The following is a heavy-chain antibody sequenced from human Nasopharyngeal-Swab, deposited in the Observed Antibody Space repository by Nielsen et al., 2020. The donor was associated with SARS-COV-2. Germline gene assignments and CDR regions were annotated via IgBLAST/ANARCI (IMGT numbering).Heavy chain of an antibody. Sequence: GGSLRLSCKGSGYSFTSYWIGWVRQMPGKGLEWMGIIYPGDSDTRYSPSFQGQVTISADKSISTAYLQWSSLKASDTAMHYCARLSQYNWNNERGVGGYYYYYMDVWGKGTTVTVSS. J-gene: IGHJ6*03. V-gene: IGHV5-51*01. CDR2: IYPGDSDT. CDR1: GYSFTSYW. CDR3: ARLSQYNWNNERGVGGYYYYYMDV. D-gene: IGHD1/OR15-1a*01.